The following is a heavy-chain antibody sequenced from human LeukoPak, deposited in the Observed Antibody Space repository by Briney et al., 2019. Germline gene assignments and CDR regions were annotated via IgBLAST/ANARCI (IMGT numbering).Heavy chain of an antibody. CDR1: GYTLTGYY. V-gene: IGHV1-2*02. CDR2: INPNSGGT. CDR3: ARVHSYGYGPCYYYYGMDV. Sequence: ASVKVSCKASGYTLTGYYMHWVRQAPGQGLEWMGWINPNSGGTNYAQKFQGRVTMTRDTSISTAYMELSRLRSDDTAVYYCARVHSYGYGPCYYYYGMDVWGQGTTVTVSS. D-gene: IGHD5-18*01. J-gene: IGHJ6*02.